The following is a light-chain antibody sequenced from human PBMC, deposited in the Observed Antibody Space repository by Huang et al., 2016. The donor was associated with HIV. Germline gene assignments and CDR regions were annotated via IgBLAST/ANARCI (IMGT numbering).Light chain of an antibody. CDR1: QSITTY. CDR3: QQSYSIPWT. Sequence: IQMTQSPSSLPAFVGDRVTITCRASQSITTYVNWYQQKIGEYPKLLIYAASILQSGVPLRFGGSGSETNFSLTITNLQSEDFAVYYCQQSYSIPWTFGRGTRVEI. CDR2: AAS. V-gene: IGKV1-39*01. J-gene: IGKJ1*01.